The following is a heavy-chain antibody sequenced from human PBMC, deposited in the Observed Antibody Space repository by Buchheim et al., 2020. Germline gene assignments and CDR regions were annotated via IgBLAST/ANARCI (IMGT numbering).Heavy chain of an antibody. CDR3: ARRLEVMAAAGVPDYYYYMDV. J-gene: IGHJ6*03. D-gene: IGHD6-13*01. CDR1: GFTFSDYY. V-gene: IGHV3-11*01. CDR2: ISSSGSTI. Sequence: QVQLVESGGGLVKPGGSLRLSCAASGFTFSDYYMSWIRQAPGKGLEWVSYISSSGSTIYYADSVKGRFTISRDNAKNSLYMQMNSLRAEDTAVYYCARRLEVMAAAGVPDYYYYMDVWGKGTT.